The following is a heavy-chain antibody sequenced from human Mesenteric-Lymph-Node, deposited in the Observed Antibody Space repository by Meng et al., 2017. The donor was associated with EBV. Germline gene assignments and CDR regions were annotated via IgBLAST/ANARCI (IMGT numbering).Heavy chain of an antibody. J-gene: IGHJ2*01. CDR3: ARGTTSVFDL. Sequence: QVQLHQSGPGLVKPSXTLSLTCVISGDSVPSSSAAWTWIRQSPSRGLEWLGRTYYRSKWYNDYAVFVKSRITINPDTSKNQFSLQLNSVTPEDTAVYYCARGTTSVFDLWGRGTLVTVSS. CDR1: GDSVPSSSAA. CDR2: TYYRSKWYN. V-gene: IGHV6-1*01. D-gene: IGHD1-14*01.